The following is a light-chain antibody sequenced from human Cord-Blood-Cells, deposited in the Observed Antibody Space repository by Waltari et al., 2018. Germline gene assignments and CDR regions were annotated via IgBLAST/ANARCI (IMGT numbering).Light chain of an antibody. J-gene: IGKJ1*01. CDR1: QSLLHSNGYNY. CDR3: MQALQTPWT. CDR2: LGS. V-gene: IGKV2-28*01. Sequence: EIVMTQSPLSLLVTPGEPASISCTSSQSLLHSNGYNYLDWYLQKPGQSPQLLIYLGSNRASGVPDRFSGSGSGTDFTLKISRVEAEDVGVYYCMQALQTPWTFGQGTKVEIK.